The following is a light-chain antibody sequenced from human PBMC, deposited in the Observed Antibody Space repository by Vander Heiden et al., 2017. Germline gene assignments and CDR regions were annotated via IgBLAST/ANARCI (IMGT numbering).Light chain of an antibody. V-gene: IGLV3-25*03. CDR3: QSADSSGTWV. Sequence: SYELTQPPTVAVSPGQTARITCSGDALPKQYAYWYQQKPGQAPVLVIYKDSERPSGIPERFSGSSSGTTATLTISGVKAEDEADYYCQSADSSGTWVFGGGTKLTVL. CDR2: KDS. CDR1: ALPKQY. J-gene: IGLJ3*02.